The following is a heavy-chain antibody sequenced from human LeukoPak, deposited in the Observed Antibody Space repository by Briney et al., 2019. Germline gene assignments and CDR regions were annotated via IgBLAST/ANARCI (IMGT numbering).Heavy chain of an antibody. J-gene: IGHJ4*02. V-gene: IGHV3-48*04. CDR2: INSDSTTL. CDR1: GFTFSNYA. CDR3: ARLRGLIDH. D-gene: IGHD3-10*01. Sequence: TGGSLRLSCAASGFTFSNYAMSWVRQAPGKGLEGVAYINSDSTTLYYADSVKGRFTVSRDNAKNSLYLHMNSLGVDDTAVYYCARLRGLIDHWGQGALVTVSS.